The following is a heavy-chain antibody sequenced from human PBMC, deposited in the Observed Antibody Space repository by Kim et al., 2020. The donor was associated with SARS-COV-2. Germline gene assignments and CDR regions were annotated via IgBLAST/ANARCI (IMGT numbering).Heavy chain of an antibody. V-gene: IGHV3-30*03. CDR3: TRGAVSGNDAFGI. CDR1: GFTLTKYG. Sequence: GGSLRLSCEASGFTLTKYGMHWVLQAPGTGLEWVAFMSYDGSVKYYGETVKGRFTISRDTSKNTLFLQMDSLRAEDTAVYYCTRGAVSGNDAFGIWGQGSLVTVSS. J-gene: IGHJ3*02. D-gene: IGHD6-19*01. CDR2: MSYDGSVK.